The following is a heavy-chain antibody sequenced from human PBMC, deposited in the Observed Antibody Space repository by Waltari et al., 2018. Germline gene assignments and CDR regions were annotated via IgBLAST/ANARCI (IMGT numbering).Heavy chain of an antibody. V-gene: IGHV4-38-2*02. CDR1: GYSISSGYY. Sequence: QVQLQESGPGLVKPSETLSLTCTVSGYSISSGYYWGWIRQPPGKGLEWIGSIYHSGSTYYNPSLKSRVTISVDTSKNQFSLKLSSVTAADTAVYYCARMDGAAPHYYYYYYMDVWGKGTTVTVSS. J-gene: IGHJ6*03. CDR3: ARMDGAAPHYYYYYYMDV. D-gene: IGHD6-13*01. CDR2: IYHSGST.